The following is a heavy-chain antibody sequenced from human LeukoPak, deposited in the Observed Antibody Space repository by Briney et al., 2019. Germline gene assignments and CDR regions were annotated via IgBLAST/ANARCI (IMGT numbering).Heavy chain of an antibody. CDR3: ARDPTSSCSGGSCYSYFDY. CDR2: ISAYNGNT. Sequence: ASVKVSCKASGYTFTSYGISWVRQAPGQGLEWMGWISAYNGNTNYAQKLQGRVTMTTDTSTSTAYMELRRLRSDDTAVYYCARDPTSSCSGGSCYSYFDYWGQGTLVTVSS. CDR1: GYTFTSYG. V-gene: IGHV1-18*01. D-gene: IGHD2-15*01. J-gene: IGHJ4*02.